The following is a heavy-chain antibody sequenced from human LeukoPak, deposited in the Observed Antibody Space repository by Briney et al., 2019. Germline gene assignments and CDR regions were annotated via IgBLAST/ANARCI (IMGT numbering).Heavy chain of an antibody. D-gene: IGHD3-10*01. CDR3: ARSHGSGSYYHMDV. Sequence: SETLSLACTVSGGSISGYYWSWIRQPPGKGLEWIGYIFYSGSTRYNPPLKTRVTVSLKTSKNQFSLKLSSVSAADTAVYFCARSHGSGSYYHMDVWGKETTVSVSS. CDR1: GGSISGYY. CDR2: IFYSGST. J-gene: IGHJ6*03. V-gene: IGHV4-59*01.